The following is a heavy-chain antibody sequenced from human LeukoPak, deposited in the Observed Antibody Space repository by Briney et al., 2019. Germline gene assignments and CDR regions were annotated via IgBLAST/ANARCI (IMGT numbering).Heavy chain of an antibody. V-gene: IGHV3-53*01. D-gene: IGHD1/OR15-1a*01. CDR3: ARDGYGNNYMDV. Sequence: GGSLRLSCAASGFTVSSNFMSWVRQAPGKGLEWVSVIYSGGYTVYADSVKGRFTIPRDNSKHTVYLQMNSLRANDTAVYYCARDGYGNNYMDVWGKGTTVTVSS. CDR2: IYSGGYT. CDR1: GFTVSSNF. J-gene: IGHJ6*03.